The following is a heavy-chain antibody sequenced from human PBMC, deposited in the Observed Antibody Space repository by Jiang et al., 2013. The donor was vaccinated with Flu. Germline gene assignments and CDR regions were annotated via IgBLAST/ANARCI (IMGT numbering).Heavy chain of an antibody. D-gene: IGHD6-6*01. Sequence: SGAEVKKPGASLKLSCRTSGFAFNKYYIHWVRQAPGQGLEWLGIINPSGASTTYGQRFKGRVTMTRDMSTSTVYMELTSLGSDDTAVYYCAREREEFSSSYDLDVWGQGTAVTVSS. V-gene: IGHV1-46*02. CDR3: AREREEFSSSYDLDV. J-gene: IGHJ6*02. CDR1: GFAFNKYY. CDR2: INPSGAST.